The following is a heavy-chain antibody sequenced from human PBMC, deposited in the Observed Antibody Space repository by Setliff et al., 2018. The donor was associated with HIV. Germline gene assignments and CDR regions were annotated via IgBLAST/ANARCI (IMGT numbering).Heavy chain of an antibody. D-gene: IGHD3-10*01. CDR1: GYSFTAYY. Sequence: WASVKVSCKASGYSFTAYYVHWVRQAPGQGLDWVGVINTGRGTRDIAQRFQGRVAMTRDTSTSTVYLDLNSLGPDDTAVYYCARGGSYSGSWSYQLFPADYWGQGTLVTVSS. V-gene: IGHV1-46*01. CDR2: INTGRGTR. CDR3: ARGGSYSGSWSYQLFPADY. J-gene: IGHJ4*02.